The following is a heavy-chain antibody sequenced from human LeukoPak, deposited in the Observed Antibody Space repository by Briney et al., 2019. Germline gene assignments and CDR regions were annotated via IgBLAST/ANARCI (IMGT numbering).Heavy chain of an antibody. CDR1: GFTFSTYS. Sequence: LRLSCAASGFTFSTYSMSWIRQPPGKGLEWIGYIFQSGSTYYNPSLKSRVTISVDRSKNQFSLKLSSATAADTAVYYCARVGSDWNDVRYNWFDPWDQGTLVTVSS. CDR3: ARVGSDWNDVRYNWFDP. CDR2: IFQSGST. V-gene: IGHV4-30-2*01. J-gene: IGHJ5*02. D-gene: IGHD1-1*01.